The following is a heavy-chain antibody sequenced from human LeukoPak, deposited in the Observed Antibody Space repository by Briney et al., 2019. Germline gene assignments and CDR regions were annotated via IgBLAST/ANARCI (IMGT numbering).Heavy chain of an antibody. CDR3: AREDATGYYSAFDY. CDR2: TYYRSRWYN. D-gene: IGHD3-22*01. V-gene: IGHV6-1*01. J-gene: IGHJ4*02. CDR1: GDSVSSNSAA. Sequence: SQTLSLTCAISGDSVSSNSAAWNWIRQSPSKGLEWLGRTYYRSRWYNDYVVSVRSRITINPDTAKNQFSLHLNSVTPEDTAVYYCAREDATGYYSAFDYWGQGTLVTVSS.